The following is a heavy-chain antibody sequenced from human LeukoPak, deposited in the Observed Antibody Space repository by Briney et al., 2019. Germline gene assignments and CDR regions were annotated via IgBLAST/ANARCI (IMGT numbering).Heavy chain of an antibody. Sequence: ASVKVSCKASGYTFTGYYMHWVRQAPGQGLEWMGWINPNSGGTNYAQKFQGRVTMTRDTSISTAYMELSRLRPDDTAVYYCARVPIYNWNDPIDYWGQGTLVTVSS. CDR3: ARVPIYNWNDPIDY. J-gene: IGHJ4*02. D-gene: IGHD1-1*01. CDR2: INPNSGGT. CDR1: GYTFTGYY. V-gene: IGHV1-2*02.